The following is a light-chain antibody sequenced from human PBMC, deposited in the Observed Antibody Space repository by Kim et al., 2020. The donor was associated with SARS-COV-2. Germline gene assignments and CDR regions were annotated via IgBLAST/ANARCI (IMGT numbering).Light chain of an antibody. J-gene: IGKJ2*01. V-gene: IGKV1-5*03. CDR1: QSISNW. Sequence: DIEMTQSPSTLSVSVRDRVTITCRASQSISNWLAWYQQKPGKAPKLLIYKTSSLQSGVPSRFSGSGSETEFTLTISSLQPDDFTTYYCLQYKSSPYTFGQGTKLEI. CDR3: LQYKSSPYT. CDR2: KTS.